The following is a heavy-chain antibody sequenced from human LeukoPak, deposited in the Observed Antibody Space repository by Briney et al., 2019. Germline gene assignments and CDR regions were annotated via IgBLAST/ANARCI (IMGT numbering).Heavy chain of an antibody. J-gene: IGHJ4*02. V-gene: IGHV3-21*04. CDR2: VSDTSDYK. D-gene: IGHD3-3*01. CDR1: GFTFSTYT. Sequence: GGSLRLSCAASGFTFSTYTMIWVRQAPGNGLEWVSSVSDTSDYKYYADSVKGRFTISRDNAKNSVFLQMNSLRVEDTAIYYCARALSAWGQGTLVTVSS. CDR3: ARALSA.